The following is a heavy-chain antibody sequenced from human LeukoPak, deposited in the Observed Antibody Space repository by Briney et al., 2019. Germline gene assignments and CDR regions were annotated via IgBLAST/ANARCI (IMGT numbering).Heavy chain of an antibody. V-gene: IGHV3-30*18. Sequence: GGSLRLSCAASGFTFSTYGIHWVRQAPGKGLEWVAVITYDGSNKYYADSVRGRFTISRDDSKNTLYLQMNSLRADDTAVYYCAKEKKSGGWPFDYWGQGALVTVSS. CDR1: GFTFSTYG. CDR2: ITYDGSNK. D-gene: IGHD2-15*01. CDR3: AKEKKSGGWPFDY. J-gene: IGHJ4*02.